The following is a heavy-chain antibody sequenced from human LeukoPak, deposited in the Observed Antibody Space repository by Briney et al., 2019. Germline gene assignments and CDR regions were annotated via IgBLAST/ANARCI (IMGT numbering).Heavy chain of an antibody. V-gene: IGHV4-59*11. Sequence: SETLSLTCTVSGGSISSHYWSWIRQPPGKGLEWIGYIYYSGSTNYNPSLKGRVTISVDTSKNQFSLKLSSVTAADTAVYYCARDRSGAYDYWGQGTLVTVFS. D-gene: IGHD1-26*01. CDR3: ARDRSGAYDY. J-gene: IGHJ4*02. CDR1: GGSISSHY. CDR2: IYYSGST.